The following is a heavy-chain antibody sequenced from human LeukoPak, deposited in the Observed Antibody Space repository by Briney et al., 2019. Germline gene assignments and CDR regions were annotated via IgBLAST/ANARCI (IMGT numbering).Heavy chain of an antibody. CDR2: ISWKSGSV. D-gene: IGHD3-22*01. CDR3: AKAGYHYGVGAFDI. CDR1: GFTFDDYA. V-gene: IGHV3-9*01. Sequence: GRSLRLXCAASGFTFDDYAMHWVRHAPGKGLEWVSGISWKSGSVGYADSVKGRFTISRDNVKNSLYLQMNSLRAEDTALYYCAKAGYHYGVGAFDIWGQGTMVTVSS. J-gene: IGHJ3*02.